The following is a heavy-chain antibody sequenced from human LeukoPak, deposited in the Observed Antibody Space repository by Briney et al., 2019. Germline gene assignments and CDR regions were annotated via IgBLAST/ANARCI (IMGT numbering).Heavy chain of an antibody. CDR2: ISSSSSYI. CDR3: ARLYYYGSGSFSREDDY. J-gene: IGHJ4*02. CDR1: GFTFSSYS. V-gene: IGHV3-21*01. D-gene: IGHD3-10*01. Sequence: PRRSLRLPCAASGFTFSSYSMNWVRQAPGKGLEWVSSISSSSSYIYYADSVKGRFTISRDNAKNSLYLQMNSLRAEDTAVYYCARLYYYGSGSFSREDDYWGQGTLVTVSS.